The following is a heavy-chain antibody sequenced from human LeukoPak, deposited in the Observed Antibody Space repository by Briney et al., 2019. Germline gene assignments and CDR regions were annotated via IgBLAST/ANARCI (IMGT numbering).Heavy chain of an antibody. CDR1: GDSFSSNSAA. CDR3: ARGLGGFDY. J-gene: IGHJ4*02. CDR2: PYYRSKWYN. V-gene: IGHV6-1*01. D-gene: IGHD3-16*01. Sequence: SHTLSLTCAISGDSFSSNSAAWIWLRQSPSRGLEWLGRPYYRSKWYNDYAGSVKSRITINPDTSKNQFSLQLNSVTPEDTAVYYCARGLGGFDYWGQGTLVTVSS.